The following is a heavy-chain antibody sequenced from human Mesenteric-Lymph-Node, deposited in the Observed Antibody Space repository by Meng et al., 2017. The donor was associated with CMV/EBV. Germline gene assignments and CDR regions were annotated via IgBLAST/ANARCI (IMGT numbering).Heavy chain of an antibody. J-gene: IGHJ4*02. CDR3: AKDGDCSGTSCYKFYFDS. CDR2: IWYDGSKT. V-gene: IGHV3-33*06. CDR1: GFTFSTYG. Sequence: GESLKISCATSGFTFSTYGFHWVRQAPGKGLEWVAVIWYDGSKTSYTDSVKGRFTVSKDNSKNTVYLQMNSLRAEDTAVYYCAKDGDCSGTSCYKFYFDSWGQGTLVTVSS. D-gene: IGHD2-2*02.